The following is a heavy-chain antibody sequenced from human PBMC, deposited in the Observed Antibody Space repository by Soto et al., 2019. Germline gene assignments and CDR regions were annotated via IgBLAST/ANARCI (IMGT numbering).Heavy chain of an antibody. Sequence: GGSLRLSCAASGFTFSSYAMNWVRQAPGKGLEWVSGISGSGGSTYYADSVKGRFIISRDNSKNTLFLEMNSLRSEDTAVYYCAKDRGLAESGRWSHYYYGMDVWGQGTTVTVSS. CDR2: ISGSGGST. CDR1: GFTFSSYA. J-gene: IGHJ6*02. D-gene: IGHD1-26*01. V-gene: IGHV3-23*01. CDR3: AKDRGLAESGRWSHYYYGMDV.